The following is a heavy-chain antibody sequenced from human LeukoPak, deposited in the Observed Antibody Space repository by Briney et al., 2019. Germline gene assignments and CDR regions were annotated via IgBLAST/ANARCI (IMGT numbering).Heavy chain of an antibody. CDR1: GFTFSDYY. Sequence: PGGSLRLSCAASGFTFSDYYMSWIRQAPGKGLEWVSYISSSSSYTNYADSVKGRFTISRDNAKNSLYLQMNSLGAEDTAMYYCARQYSYDSSGYYPWDYWGQGTLVTVSS. V-gene: IGHV3-11*06. CDR3: ARQYSYDSSGYYPWDY. D-gene: IGHD3-22*01. CDR2: ISSSSSYT. J-gene: IGHJ4*02.